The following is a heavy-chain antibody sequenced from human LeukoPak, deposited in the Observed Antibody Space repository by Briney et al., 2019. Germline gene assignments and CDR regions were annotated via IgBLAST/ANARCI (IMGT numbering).Heavy chain of an antibody. CDR1: GYTLTELS. J-gene: IGHJ4*02. CDR3: ATGYSSSWTFDY. Sequence: ASVKVSCKVSGYTLTELSMHWVRQAPGKGLEWMGGFDPEGGETIYAQKFQGRVTMTEDTSTDTAYMELSSLRSEDTAVYYCATGYSSSWTFDYWGQGTLVTVSS. D-gene: IGHD6-13*01. V-gene: IGHV1-24*01. CDR2: FDPEGGET.